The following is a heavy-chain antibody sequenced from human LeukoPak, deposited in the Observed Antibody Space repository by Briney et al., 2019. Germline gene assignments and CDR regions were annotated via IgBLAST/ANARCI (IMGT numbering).Heavy chain of an antibody. V-gene: IGHV3-11*06. CDR2: ISSSSSYT. Sequence: GGSLRLSCAASGFTFSDYYMSWIRQAPGKGLEWVSYISSSSSYTNYADSVKGRFTISRDNAKNSLYLQMNSLRAEDTAVYYCARDSSGWYTDFDYWGQGTTVTVS. CDR1: GFTFSDYY. J-gene: IGHJ4*03. D-gene: IGHD6-19*01. CDR3: ARDSSGWYTDFDY.